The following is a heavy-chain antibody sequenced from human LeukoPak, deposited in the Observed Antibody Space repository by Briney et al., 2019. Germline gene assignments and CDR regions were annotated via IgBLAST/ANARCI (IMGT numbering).Heavy chain of an antibody. CDR2: IFYSGST. V-gene: IGHV4-59*01. CDR3: ARGEWDLLFDY. D-gene: IGHD1-26*01. J-gene: IGHJ4*02. Sequence: KSSETLSLTCTVSGGSISGYYWSWIRQPPGKGLEWIGYIFYSGSTNYNPSLKSRVTISVDTSKNQFSLKLSSVTAADTAVYYCARGEWDLLFDYWGQGTLVTVSS. CDR1: GGSISGYY.